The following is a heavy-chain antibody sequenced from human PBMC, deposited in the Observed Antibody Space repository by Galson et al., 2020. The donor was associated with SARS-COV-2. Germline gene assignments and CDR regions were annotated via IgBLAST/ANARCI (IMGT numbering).Heavy chain of an antibody. V-gene: IGHV4-39*02. CDR3: ATKYCRGGNCYLDY. CDR1: GGSFTSRSYY. Sequence: SETLSLTCSVSGGSFTSRSYYWGWIRQPPGKGLEWIGSIYYSGTTYYNPSLQSRVTISVDTSKNHFSLKLSSVNAADTAIYYCATKYCRGGNCYLDYWGQGTLVTVSS. J-gene: IGHJ4*02. D-gene: IGHD2-15*01. CDR2: IYYSGTT.